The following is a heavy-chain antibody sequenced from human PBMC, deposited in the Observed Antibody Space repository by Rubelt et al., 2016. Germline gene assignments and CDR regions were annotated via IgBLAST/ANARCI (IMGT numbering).Heavy chain of an antibody. J-gene: IGHJ4*02. V-gene: IGHV1-2*07. D-gene: IGHD3-22*01. Sequence: QVQLVQSGSEVKKPGASVKVSCKASGYTFNGYYLHWVRQAPGQGLEWMGWINPNNGDTNNAHEFQGRVTMTRDTSISTAYMELNRLTSDDTAVYYCARAKYYDNIGTIDYWGQGTLVTVSS. CDR2: INPNNGDT. CDR3: ARAKYYDNIGTIDY. CDR1: GYTFNGYY.